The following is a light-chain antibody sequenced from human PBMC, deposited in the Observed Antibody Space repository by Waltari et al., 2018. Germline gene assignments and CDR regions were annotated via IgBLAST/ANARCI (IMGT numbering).Light chain of an antibody. V-gene: IGKV3-20*01. CDR3: QHYLRLPVT. Sequence: EIVLTKSPGTRSLPPGERATLSCRTSQSVTRALSWYPQKPGHAPMLLIYGASNRATGIPDRFSGSGSGTDFSLTISSLEPEDFAVYYCQHYLRLPVTFGQGTKVEVK. CDR1: QSVTRA. CDR2: GAS. J-gene: IGKJ1*01.